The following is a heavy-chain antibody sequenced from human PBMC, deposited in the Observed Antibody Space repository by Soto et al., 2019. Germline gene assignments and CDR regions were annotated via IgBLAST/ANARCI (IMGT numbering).Heavy chain of an antibody. CDR3: TRDRPGPQHYFDY. CDR1: GFTFSSDW. CDR2: INTDGSDT. J-gene: IGHJ4*02. V-gene: IGHV3-74*01. Sequence: EVQLVESGGGLVQPGGSLRLSCAASGFTFSSDWMHWVRQAPGKGLVWVSRINTDGSDTVYADSVKGRFTISRDNAKNTLYLQMNSLRVEDTAVYHCTRDRPGPQHYFDYWGQGNMATVS. D-gene: IGHD6-6*01.